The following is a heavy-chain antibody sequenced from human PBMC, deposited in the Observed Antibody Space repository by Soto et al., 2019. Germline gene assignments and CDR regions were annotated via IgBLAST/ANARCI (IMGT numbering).Heavy chain of an antibody. CDR2: IYYSGCT. D-gene: IGHD3-10*01. V-gene: IGHV4-59*01. CDR3: ARVWGGAFDI. J-gene: IGHJ3*02. Sequence: QVQLQESGPGLVKPSETLSLTCTVSGGSISSYYWSWIRQPPGKGLEWIGYIYYSGCTNYNPSHKSRVTISVDTSKNQFSLKLSSVTAADTAVYYCARVWGGAFDIWGQGTMVTVSS. CDR1: GGSISSYY.